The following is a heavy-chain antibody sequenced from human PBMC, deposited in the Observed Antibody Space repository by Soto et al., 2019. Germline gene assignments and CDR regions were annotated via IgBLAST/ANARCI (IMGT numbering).Heavy chain of an antibody. CDR3: ASDVPGPVTMSRSTYYYYGMDV. Sequence: PGGSLRLSCAASGFTVSSNYMSWVRQAPGKGLEWVSVIYSGGSTYYADSVKGRFTISRDNSKNTLYLQMNSLRAEDTAVYYCASDVPGPVTMSRSTYYYYGMDVWGQGTTVTGSS. CDR1: GFTVSSNY. CDR2: IYSGGST. V-gene: IGHV3-66*01. D-gene: IGHD4-17*01. J-gene: IGHJ6*02.